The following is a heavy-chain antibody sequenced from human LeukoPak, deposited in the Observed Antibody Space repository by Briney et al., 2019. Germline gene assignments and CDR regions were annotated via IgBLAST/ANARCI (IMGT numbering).Heavy chain of an antibody. CDR3: AKDRPGYYDSSGYYYFDY. Sequence: GGSLRLSCAASGFTFSSYGMHWVRQAPGKGLEWVAVISYDGSNKYYADSVKGRFTISRDNSKNTLYLQMNSLRAEDTAVYYCAKDRPGYYDSSGYYYFDYWGQGTLVTVSS. D-gene: IGHD3-22*01. CDR1: GFTFSSYG. CDR2: ISYDGSNK. J-gene: IGHJ4*02. V-gene: IGHV3-30*18.